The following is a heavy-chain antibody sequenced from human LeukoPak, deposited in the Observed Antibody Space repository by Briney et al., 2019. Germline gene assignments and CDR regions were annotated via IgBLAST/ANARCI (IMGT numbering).Heavy chain of an antibody. D-gene: IGHD6-19*01. CDR2: IFYSGTT. CDR1: GGSISSSNYY. CDR3: ARISSGTFAY. J-gene: IGHJ4*02. V-gene: IGHV4-39*01. Sequence: SETLSLTCTVSGGSISSSNYYWGWIRQPPGKGLEWIGNIFYSGTTYYNPSLKSRVAISVDTSKNQFSLKLSSVTAADTAVYYCARISSGTFAYWGQGTLLTVSS.